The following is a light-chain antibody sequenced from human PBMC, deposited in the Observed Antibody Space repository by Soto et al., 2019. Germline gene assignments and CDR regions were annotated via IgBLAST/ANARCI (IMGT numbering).Light chain of an antibody. V-gene: IGKV1-33*01. CDR2: DAS. J-gene: IGKJ3*01. Sequence: DIQMTQSPSSLSASVGDRVTITCQASQGIGNFLNWYQQKPGKAPKLLVYDASNLETGGPSRFSGSGSGTDFTLTISSLQPEDIATYYCQQYDNLPPFTFGPGTKVDIK. CDR1: QGIGNF. CDR3: QQYDNLPPFT.